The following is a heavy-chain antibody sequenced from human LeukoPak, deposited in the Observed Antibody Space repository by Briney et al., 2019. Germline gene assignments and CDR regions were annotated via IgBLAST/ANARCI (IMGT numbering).Heavy chain of an antibody. D-gene: IGHD3-22*01. CDR3: TRPPDYYDSSGYYSHDY. CDR2: IRSKANSYAT. Sequence: GGSLRLSCAVSGFTFTNVWMNWVRQASGKGLEWVGRIRSKANSYATAYAASVKGRFTISRDDSKNTAYLQMNSLKTEDTAVYYCTRPPDYYDSSGYYSHDYWGQGTLVTVSS. J-gene: IGHJ4*02. V-gene: IGHV3-73*01. CDR1: GFTFTNVW.